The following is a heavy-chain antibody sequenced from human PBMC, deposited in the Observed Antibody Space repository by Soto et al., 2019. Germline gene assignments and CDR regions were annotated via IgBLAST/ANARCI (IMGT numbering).Heavy chain of an antibody. CDR2: IYYSGST. D-gene: IGHD1-1*01. CDR1: GGSISSYY. J-gene: IGHJ6*03. CDR3: ARQGNDDYHYYYMDV. V-gene: IGHV4-59*08. Sequence: SETLSLTCTVSGGSISSYYWSWIRQPPGKGLEWIAYIYYSGSTNYNPSLKSRVTISIDTSKNQFSLKLSTVNAADTAVYYCARQGNDDYHYYYMDVWGKGTTVTVSS.